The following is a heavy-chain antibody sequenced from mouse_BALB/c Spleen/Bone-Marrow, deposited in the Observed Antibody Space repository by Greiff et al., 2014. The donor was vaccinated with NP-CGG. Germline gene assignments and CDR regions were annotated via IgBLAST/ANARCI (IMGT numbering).Heavy chain of an antibody. Sequence: EVQLQQSGAELVKPGASVKLSCTASGFNIKDTYMHWVKQRPEQGLEWIGRIDPANGNTKYDPKFQGKATITADSSSNTAYLQLSSLTSEDTAVYYCAVYDYEGFAYWGQGTLVTVSA. D-gene: IGHD2-4*01. CDR3: AVYDYEGFAY. V-gene: IGHV14-3*02. J-gene: IGHJ3*01. CDR2: IDPANGNT. CDR1: GFNIKDTY.